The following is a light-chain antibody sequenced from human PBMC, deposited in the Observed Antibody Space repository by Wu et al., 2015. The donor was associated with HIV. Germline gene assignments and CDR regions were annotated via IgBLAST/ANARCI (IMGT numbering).Light chain of an antibody. CDR1: QSVSSN. V-gene: IGKV3-15*01. CDR3: QQYNNWPLT. J-gene: IGKJ4*01. CDR2: GAS. Sequence: EIVLTQSPATLSLSPGERATLSCRASQSVSSNLAWYQQKPGQAPRLLIYGASTRATGIPARFSGSGSGTEFTLTISSMQSEGFAVYYCQQYNNWPLTFGGGTKVEIK.